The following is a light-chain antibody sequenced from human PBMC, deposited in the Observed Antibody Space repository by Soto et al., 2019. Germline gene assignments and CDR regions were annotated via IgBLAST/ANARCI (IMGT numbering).Light chain of an antibody. Sequence: DIQMTQSPSSVSASVGDRVSITCRASQGISNWLAWYQQKPGRAPKLLIYTGSSLQSGVPSRFSGTGSGTDFTLTISSRQPEDVATYYCQQANSFPLTCGGGTKVEIK. V-gene: IGKV1-12*01. CDR3: QQANSFPLT. J-gene: IGKJ4*01. CDR1: QGISNW. CDR2: TGS.